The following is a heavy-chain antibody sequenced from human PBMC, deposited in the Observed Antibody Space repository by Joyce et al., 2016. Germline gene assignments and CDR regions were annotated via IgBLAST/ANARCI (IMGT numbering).Heavy chain of an antibody. D-gene: IGHD1-1*01. J-gene: IGHJ4*02. CDR2: TKSKADGETT. CDR3: ATIRTINCNSLNY. V-gene: IGHV3-15*01. Sequence: EVQLAESGGGLVKPGGSLRLSCAGFGFTFSGAWMNWVRQAPGKGLAWVGRTKSKADGETTDYAAPVEGRFTISRDDSKNTLYLQMDRLKTEDTAVYFCATIRTINCNSLNYWGQGTLVTVSS. CDR1: GFTFSGAW.